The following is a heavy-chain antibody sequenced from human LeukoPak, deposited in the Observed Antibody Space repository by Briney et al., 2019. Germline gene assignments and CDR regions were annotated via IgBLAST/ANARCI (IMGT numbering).Heavy chain of an antibody. CDR2: IIPIFDSA. Sequence: SVKVSCKASGGTFSNHAISWVRQAPGQGLEWMGGIIPIFDSAGYARKFQDRITIIADGSTNTAYMELYSLRPEDTAVYYCASGACSRTSCYSLDYWGQGTLVTVPS. V-gene: IGHV1-69*01. D-gene: IGHD2-2*01. CDR1: GGTFSNHA. CDR3: ASGACSRTSCYSLDY. J-gene: IGHJ4*02.